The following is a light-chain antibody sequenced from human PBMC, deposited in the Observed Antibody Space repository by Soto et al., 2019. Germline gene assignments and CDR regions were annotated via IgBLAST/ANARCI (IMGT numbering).Light chain of an antibody. J-gene: IGLJ1*01. CDR3: SSYAGSRYV. Sequence: AVRTQPPSESGSPGQAVTISCTGTSSDVGGYNYVSWYQQHPGKAPKLMIYEVSKRPSGVPDRFSGSKSGNTASLTVSGLQAEDEADYYCSSYAGSRYVFGTGTTVTV. V-gene: IGLV2-8*01. CDR2: EVS. CDR1: SSDVGGYNY.